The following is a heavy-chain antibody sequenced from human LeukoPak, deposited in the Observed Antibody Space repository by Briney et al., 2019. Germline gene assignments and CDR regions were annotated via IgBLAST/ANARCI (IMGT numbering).Heavy chain of an antibody. D-gene: IGHD6-19*01. CDR2: ISGSGGST. J-gene: IGHJ4*02. V-gene: IGHV3-23*01. Sequence: PSETLSLTCTVAGGSISSSTYNWGWIRQAPGKGLEWVSAISGSGGSTYYADSVTGRFTISRDNSKNMLYLQMNSLRAEDTAVYYCATQHSSGWYGWAYWGQRTLVTVSS. CDR3: ATQHSSGWYGWAY. CDR1: GGSISSST.